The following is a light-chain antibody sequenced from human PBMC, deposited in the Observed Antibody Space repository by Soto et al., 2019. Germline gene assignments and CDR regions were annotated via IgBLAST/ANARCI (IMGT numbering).Light chain of an antibody. CDR3: QQYNRLPYP. CDR2: TVP. J-gene: IGKJ2*01. CDR1: QDISTY. Sequence: DIQMTQSPSSLSASLGDRVTITCRASQDISTYLNWYQQKPGKAPNLLIYTVPNLETGVPSRFSGSGSGTVFTLTISALQPEDIATYYCQQYNRLPYPFGQGTRLEIE. V-gene: IGKV1-33*01.